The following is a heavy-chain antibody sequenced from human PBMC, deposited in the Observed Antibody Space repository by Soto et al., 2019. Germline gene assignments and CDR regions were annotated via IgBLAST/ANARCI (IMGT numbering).Heavy chain of an antibody. D-gene: IGHD5-12*01. Sequence: GGSLRLSCAASVFSFSSYNMNWVRQAPGKGLEWVSYLSSSGAAIYYADSVKGRFTISRDIAKNTLYLQMNSLRDEDTAVYYCARDGNFGYTYYFDSWGQGTMVTVSS. CDR2: LSSSGAAI. CDR3: ARDGNFGYTYYFDS. V-gene: IGHV3-48*02. J-gene: IGHJ4*02. CDR1: VFSFSSYN.